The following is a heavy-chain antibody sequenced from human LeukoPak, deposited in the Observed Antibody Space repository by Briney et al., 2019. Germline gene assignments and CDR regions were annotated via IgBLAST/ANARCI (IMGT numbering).Heavy chain of an antibody. Sequence: SVKVSCKASGGTFSSYAISWVRQAPGQGLEWMGRIIPILGIANYAQKLQGRVTMTTDTSTSTAYMELRSLRSDDTAVYYCARAEGWNYYDSSGYYYTYWGQGTLVTVSS. V-gene: IGHV1-69*04. J-gene: IGHJ4*02. CDR2: IIPILGIA. CDR3: ARAEGWNYYDSSGYYYTY. CDR1: GGTFSSYA. D-gene: IGHD3-22*01.